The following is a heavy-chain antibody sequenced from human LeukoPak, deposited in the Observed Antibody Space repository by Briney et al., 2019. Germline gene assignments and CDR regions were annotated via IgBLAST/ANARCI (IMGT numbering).Heavy chain of an antibody. J-gene: IGHJ4*02. D-gene: IGHD3-22*01. CDR1: GYTFTGYY. V-gene: IGHV1-2*06. CDR3: ARVDYDSYFDY. CDR2: INPNSGDT. Sequence: GASVKVSCKASGYTFTGYYMHWVLQAPGQGLEWMGRINPNSGDTNYAQKFQGRVTMTRDTSISTAYMELSRLRSDDTAVYYCARVDYDSYFDYWGQGTLVTVSS.